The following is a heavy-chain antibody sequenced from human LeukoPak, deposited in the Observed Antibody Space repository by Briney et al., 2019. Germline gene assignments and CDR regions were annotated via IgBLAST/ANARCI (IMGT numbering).Heavy chain of an antibody. Sequence: GGSLRLSCAASGFTFNSYWMSWVRQAPGKGLEWVSSISSSSSYIYYADSVKGRFTISRDNAKNSLYLQMNSLRAEDTAVYYCARDLTFGVYCSSTSCPRRFVYWGQGTLVTVSS. CDR2: ISSSSSYI. J-gene: IGHJ4*02. CDR1: GFTFNSYW. CDR3: ARDLTFGVYCSSTSCPRRFVY. V-gene: IGHV3-21*01. D-gene: IGHD2-2*01.